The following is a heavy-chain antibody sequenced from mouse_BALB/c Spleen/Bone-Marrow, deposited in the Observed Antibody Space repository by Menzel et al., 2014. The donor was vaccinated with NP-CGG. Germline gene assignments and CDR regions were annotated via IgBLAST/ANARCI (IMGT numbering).Heavy chain of an antibody. CDR2: IVPSSGYT. CDR3: AREARTFSWFPS. J-gene: IGHJ3*01. V-gene: IGHV1-4*02. Sequence: QVQLQQTGAELARPGASVKMSCKASGYTFTSYTIQWVKRRPGQGLEWVGYIVPSSGYTDYNQKFKDKTTLTADKSSSTAYMQLSSMTSADSAVYYCAREARTFSWFPSWGQGTLFTYTA. CDR1: GYTFTSYT.